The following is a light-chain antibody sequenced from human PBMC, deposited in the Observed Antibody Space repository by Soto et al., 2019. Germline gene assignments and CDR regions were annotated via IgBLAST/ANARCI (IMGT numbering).Light chain of an antibody. J-gene: IGKJ1*01. CDR1: QSISTY. Sequence: DIQMTQSPSSLSASVGDRVTITCRASQSISTYLNWYQQKPGKAPKLLIYAASTLQSGVPSRFSGSGSGTDYRLTIPSLQPEDIATYYCQQSSTTPRTFGQGTNVDFK. CDR3: QQSSTTPRT. CDR2: AAS. V-gene: IGKV1-39*01.